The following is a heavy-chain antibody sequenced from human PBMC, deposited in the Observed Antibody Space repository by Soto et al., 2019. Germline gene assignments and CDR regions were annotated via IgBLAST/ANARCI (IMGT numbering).Heavy chain of an antibody. J-gene: IGHJ3*02. CDR1: GFSLTNTRVG. D-gene: IGHD3-16*01. CDR3: AHLMITFGGVVEDDAFDT. CDR2: IYWDDDK. V-gene: IGHV2-5*02. Sequence: QITLNESGPTLVKPTQTLTLSCGFSGFSLTNTRVGVGWIRQPPGKALEWLAVIYWDDDKRYSPSLQTRLTIIKDTSKNQVVLTMTDMDPVDTATYFCAHLMITFGGVVEDDAFDTWGQGTVVPVSS.